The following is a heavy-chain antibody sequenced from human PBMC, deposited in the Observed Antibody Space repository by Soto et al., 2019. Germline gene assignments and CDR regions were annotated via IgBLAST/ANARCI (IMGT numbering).Heavy chain of an antibody. V-gene: IGHV4-30-4*01. CDR3: ARDNRAYGMDV. CDR2: IYYIGIT. J-gene: IGHJ6*02. CDR1: GGSISSGDYY. Sequence: SGTLSRTCTVSGGSISSGDYYWSWIRQPPGKGLEWIGYIYYIGITYYNPSLKSRVTISVDTSKNQFSLKLSSLTAADTALYYCARDNRAYGMDVWGQGTTVTVSS. D-gene: IGHD2-21*01.